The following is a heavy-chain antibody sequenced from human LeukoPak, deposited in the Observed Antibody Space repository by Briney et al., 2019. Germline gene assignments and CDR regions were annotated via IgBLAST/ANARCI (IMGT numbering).Heavy chain of an antibody. D-gene: IGHD2-15*01. CDR2: ISGSGGNT. J-gene: IGHJ6*03. Sequence: TSETLSLTCAVSGGSISSSNWWSWVRQAPGKGLEWVSTISGSGGNTYYADSVKGRFTISRDNSKNTLYLQMNSLRAEDTVVYYCAKDGVVAATPYYYYCMDVWGKGTTVTISS. V-gene: IGHV3-23*01. CDR1: GGSISSSN. CDR3: AKDGVVAATPYYYYCMDV.